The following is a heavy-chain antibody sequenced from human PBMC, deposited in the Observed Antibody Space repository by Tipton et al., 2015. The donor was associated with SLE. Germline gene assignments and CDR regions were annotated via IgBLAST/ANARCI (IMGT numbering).Heavy chain of an antibody. CDR3: AKDASFGVGRRFDS. CDR1: RFTFSSYG. D-gene: IGHD3-3*01. CDR2: MYSGDSDT. V-gene: IGHV3-23*03. Sequence: SLRLSCTTSRFTFSSYGMHWVRQAPGKGLEWVSVMYSGDSDTYYADSVKGRFTISRDNSKNTLYLQMNSLRAEDTAVYYCAKDASFGVGRRFDSWGQGTLVTVSS. J-gene: IGHJ4*02.